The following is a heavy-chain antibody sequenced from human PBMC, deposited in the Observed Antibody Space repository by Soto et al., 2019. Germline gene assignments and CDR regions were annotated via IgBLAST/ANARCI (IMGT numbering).Heavy chain of an antibody. CDR3: ASGRQWLSRSNWLDP. CDR1: GFSISSGYY. CDR2: IDHSGST. D-gene: IGHD6-19*01. Sequence: PSETLSLTCAVSGFSISSGYYWGWIRQPPGKGLEWIGNIDHSGSTYYNPSLKSRVTISVDTSKNQFSLKLTSVTAADTAVYYCASGRQWLSRSNWLDPWGQGTMVTVSS. J-gene: IGHJ5*02. V-gene: IGHV4-38-2*01.